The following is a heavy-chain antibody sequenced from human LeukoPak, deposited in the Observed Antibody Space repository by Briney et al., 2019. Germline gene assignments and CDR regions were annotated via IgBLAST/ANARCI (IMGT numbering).Heavy chain of an antibody. CDR1: GGSIISYY. CDR3: ARGATWVYFQH. D-gene: IGHD1-26*01. CDR2: IYYSGST. J-gene: IGHJ1*01. Sequence: PSETLSLTCTVSGGSIISYYWSWLRQPPGKGLEWIGYIYYSGSTNYNPSLKSRVTISVDTSKNQFSLKLSSVTAADTAVYYCARGATWVYFQHWGQGTLVTVSS. V-gene: IGHV4-59*01.